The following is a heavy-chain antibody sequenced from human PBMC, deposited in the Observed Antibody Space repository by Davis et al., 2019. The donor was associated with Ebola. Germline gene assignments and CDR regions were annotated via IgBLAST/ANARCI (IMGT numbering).Heavy chain of an antibody. V-gene: IGHV3-30*03. CDR2: ISYDGSNK. J-gene: IGHJ4*02. Sequence: GESLKISCAASGFTFSSYGMHWVRQAPGKGLEWVAVISYDGSNKYYADSVKGRFTISRDNSKNTLYLQMNSLRAEDTAVYYCARDLYLRAAAGTGPRGGGYYFDYWGQGTLVTVSS. D-gene: IGHD6-13*01. CDR3: ARDLYLRAAAGTGPRGGGYYFDY. CDR1: GFTFSSYG.